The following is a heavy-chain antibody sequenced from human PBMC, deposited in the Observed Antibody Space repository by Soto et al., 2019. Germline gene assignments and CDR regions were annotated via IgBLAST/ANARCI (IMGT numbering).Heavy chain of an antibody. CDR1: GDSVSSNGAC. Sequence: PSQTLSLTCVISGDSVSSNGACWNWIRQSPSRGLEWLERMYYRTTWFLEYAAAVQSQMSIKPDTSRNQFSLQLKSSTPEDTAVYYCARVHCSGGTCLDGLDVWGQGTTVTVSS. D-gene: IGHD2-15*01. CDR3: ARVHCSGGTCLDGLDV. CDR2: MYYRTTWFL. J-gene: IGHJ6*02. V-gene: IGHV6-1*01.